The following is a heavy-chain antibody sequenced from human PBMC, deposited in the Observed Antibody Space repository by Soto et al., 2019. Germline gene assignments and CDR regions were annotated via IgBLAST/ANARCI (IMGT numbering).Heavy chain of an antibody. V-gene: IGHV1-46*01. Sequence: ASVKVSCKASGYTFTSYYMHWVRQAPGQGLEWMGIINPSGGSTSYAQKFQGRVTMTRDTSTSTVYMELSSLRSEDTAVYYCARDTGYSSSWLNWFDPWGQGTLVTVSS. CDR3: ARDTGYSSSWLNWFDP. CDR2: INPSGGST. D-gene: IGHD6-13*01. CDR1: GYTFTSYY. J-gene: IGHJ5*02.